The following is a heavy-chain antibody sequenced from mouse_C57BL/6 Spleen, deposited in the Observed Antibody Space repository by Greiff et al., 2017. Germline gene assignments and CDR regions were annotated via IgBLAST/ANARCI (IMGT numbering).Heavy chain of an antibody. Sequence: QVQLKQPGAELVRPGSSVKLSCKASGYTFTSYWMAWVKQRPGQGLEWIGNIYPSDSETHYNQKFKDKATLTVDKSSSTAYMQLSSLTSEDSAVYYCARRRGSSPFAYWGQGTLVTVSA. V-gene: IGHV1-61*01. D-gene: IGHD1-1*01. CDR1: GYTFTSYW. J-gene: IGHJ3*01. CDR3: ARRRGSSPFAY. CDR2: IYPSDSET.